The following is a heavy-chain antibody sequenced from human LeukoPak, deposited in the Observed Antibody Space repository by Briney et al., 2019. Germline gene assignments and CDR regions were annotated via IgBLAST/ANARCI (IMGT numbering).Heavy chain of an antibody. CDR2: IIPIFGTA. Sequence: SVKVSCKASGGTFSSYAISWVRQAPGQGLEWMGRIIPIFGTANYAQKFQGRVTITADKSTSTAYMELSSLRSEDTAVYYCARDGGYYYDSSGYYFEYWGQGTLVTVSS. CDR1: GGTFSSYA. V-gene: IGHV1-69*06. J-gene: IGHJ4*02. CDR3: ARDGGYYYDSSGYYFEY. D-gene: IGHD3-22*01.